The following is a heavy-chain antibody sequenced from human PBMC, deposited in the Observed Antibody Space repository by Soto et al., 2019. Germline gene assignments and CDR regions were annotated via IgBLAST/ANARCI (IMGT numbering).Heavy chain of an antibody. J-gene: IGHJ4*02. V-gene: IGHV1-69*01. Sequence: QVQLVQSGAEVKKPGSSVKVSCKASGGTFSTYAISWVRQAPGQGREWMGGITPIFGTANYAQKFQGRVTITADESTSTAYMELSSLRSEDTAVYFCARDGNRSSSSSDYWGQGTLVTVSS. CDR2: ITPIFGTA. D-gene: IGHD6-6*01. CDR3: ARDGNRSSSSSDY. CDR1: GGTFSTYA.